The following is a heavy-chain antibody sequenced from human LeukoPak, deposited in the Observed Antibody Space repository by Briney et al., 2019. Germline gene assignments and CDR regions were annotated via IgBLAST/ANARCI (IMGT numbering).Heavy chain of an antibody. J-gene: IGHJ4*02. Sequence: SGTLSLTCTVSGGSISSYYWSWIRQPPGKGLEWIGYINNSGGTSYNPSLKSRVTISLDTSKNQFSLKLNSVTTTDTAVYYCASQMSGTSVSYWGQGTLVTVSS. CDR3: ASQMSGTSVSY. CDR1: GGSISSYY. V-gene: IGHV4-59*01. CDR2: INNSGGT. D-gene: IGHD2-2*01.